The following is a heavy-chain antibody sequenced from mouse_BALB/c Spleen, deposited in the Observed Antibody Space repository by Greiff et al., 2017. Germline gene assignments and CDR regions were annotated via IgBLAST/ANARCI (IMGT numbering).Heavy chain of an antibody. J-gene: IGHJ3*01. CDR1: GFNIKDYY. V-gene: IGHV14-1*02. CDR3: ASGYGSSLAWFAY. CDR2: IDPENGNT. Sequence: EVKLQESGAELVRPGALVKLSCKASGFNIKDYYMHWVKQRPEQGLEWIGWIDPENGNTRYDPKFQGKASITADTSSNTAYLQLSSLTSEDTAVYYCASGYGSSLAWFAYWGQGTLVTVSA. D-gene: IGHD1-1*01.